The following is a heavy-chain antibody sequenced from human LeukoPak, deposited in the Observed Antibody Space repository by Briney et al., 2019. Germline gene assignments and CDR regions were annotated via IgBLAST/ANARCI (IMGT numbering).Heavy chain of an antibody. CDR2: IYYSGST. D-gene: IGHD3-16*02. CDR1: GGSISSYY. J-gene: IGHJ4*02. CDR3: ARVSRYDYVWGSYRPSHFDY. V-gene: IGHV4-59*12. Sequence: SETLSLTCTVSGGSISSYYWSWIRQPPGKGLEWIGYIYYSGSTNYNPSLKSRVTISVDKSKNQFSLKLSSVTAADTAVYYCARVSRYDYVWGSYRPSHFDYWGQGTLVTVSS.